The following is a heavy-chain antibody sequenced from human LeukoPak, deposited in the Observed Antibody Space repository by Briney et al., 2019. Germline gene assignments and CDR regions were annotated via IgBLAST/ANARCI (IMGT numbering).Heavy chain of an antibody. CDR2: INHSGST. V-gene: IGHV4-34*01. CDR1: GGSFSGYY. D-gene: IGHD6-19*01. Sequence: SETLSPTCAVYGGSFSGYYWSWIRQPPGKGLEWIGEINHSGSTNYNPSLKSRVTISVDTSKNQFSLKLSSVTAADTAVYYCAAFEKIGRRYSSGSAGDYWGQGTLVTVSS. J-gene: IGHJ4*02. CDR3: AAFEKIGRRYSSGSAGDY.